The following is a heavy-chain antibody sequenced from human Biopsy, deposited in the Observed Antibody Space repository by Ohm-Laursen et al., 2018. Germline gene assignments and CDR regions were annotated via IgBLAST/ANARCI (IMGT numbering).Heavy chain of an antibody. CDR3: ARLGNFWNAEDGLDL. CDR2: IFYRGST. Sequence: SETLSLTCTVSGGSISNNNYYWGWIRQPPGKGLEWIGSIFYRGSTHYNPSLKSRVTISVDTSKNLFSLNLRSVTAADTAVYSCARLGNFWNAEDGLDLWGLGTMVTVSS. V-gene: IGHV4-39*02. CDR1: GGSISNNNYY. J-gene: IGHJ3*01. D-gene: IGHD3-3*01.